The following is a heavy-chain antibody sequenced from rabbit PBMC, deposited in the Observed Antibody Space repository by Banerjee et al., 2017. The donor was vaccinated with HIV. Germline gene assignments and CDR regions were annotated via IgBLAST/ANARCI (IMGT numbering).Heavy chain of an antibody. J-gene: IGHJ3*01. V-gene: IGHV1S40*01. CDR1: GFSFSSSYY. Sequence: QQLEESGGDLVKPGASLTLTCTASGFSFSSSYYMCWVRQAPGKGLEWIACIWTGDGNTYYASWAKGRFTISKTSSTTVTLQLNSLTAADTATYFCARAYAGYGYVPITRLDLWGPGTLVTVS. D-gene: IGHD6-1*01. CDR2: IWTGDGNT. CDR3: ARAYAGYGYVPITRLDL.